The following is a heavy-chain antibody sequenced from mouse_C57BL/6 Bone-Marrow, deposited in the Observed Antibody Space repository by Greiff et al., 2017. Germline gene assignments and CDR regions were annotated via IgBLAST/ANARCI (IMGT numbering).Heavy chain of an antibody. CDR2: IDPSDSYT. CDR3: ARDFPNYYGISSYYFDY. CDR1: GYTFTSYW. V-gene: IGHV1-50*01. Sequence: QVQLQQPGAELVKPGASVKLSCKASGYTFTSYWMQWVKQRPGQGLEWIGEIDPSDSYTNYNQKFKGKATLTVDTSASTAYMQLSSLTSEDSAVYYCARDFPNYYGISSYYFDYWGQGTTLTVSS. D-gene: IGHD1-1*01. J-gene: IGHJ2*01.